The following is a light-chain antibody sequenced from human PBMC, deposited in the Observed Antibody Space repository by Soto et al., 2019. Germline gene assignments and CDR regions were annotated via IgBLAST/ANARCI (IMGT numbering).Light chain of an antibody. CDR3: QQRSNWPPYT. CDR1: QSVSSY. CDR2: DAS. Sequence: EIVLTQSPATLSLSPGERATLSCRASQSVSSYLSWYQQKPGQAPRLLIYDASNRATGIPARCSASGSGTDFSLTISSLEPEDFAVYYCQQRSNWPPYTFGQGTKLEIK. J-gene: IGKJ2*01. V-gene: IGKV3-11*01.